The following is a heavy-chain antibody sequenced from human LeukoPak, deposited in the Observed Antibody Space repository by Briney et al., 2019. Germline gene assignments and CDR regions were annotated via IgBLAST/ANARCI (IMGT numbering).Heavy chain of an antibody. D-gene: IGHD2-21*01. CDR2: IRYDGGNK. Sequence: GGSLRLSCAASGFTFSSYGMHWVRQAPGKGLEWVAFIRYDGGNKDYADSVKGRFTISRDNSKNTLYMQMNSLRAEDTAVYYCAKDQGYCGGDCYSAFDIWGQGTMVTVSS. J-gene: IGHJ3*02. CDR1: GFTFSSYG. V-gene: IGHV3-30*02. CDR3: AKDQGYCGGDCYSAFDI.